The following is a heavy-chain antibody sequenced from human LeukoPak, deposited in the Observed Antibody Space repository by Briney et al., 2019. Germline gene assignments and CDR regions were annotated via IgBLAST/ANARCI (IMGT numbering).Heavy chain of an antibody. J-gene: IGHJ3*02. D-gene: IGHD3-16*01. CDR1: GGSISSGGYS. CDR2: IYHSGST. V-gene: IGHV4-30-2*01. Sequence: SETLSLTCAVSGGSISSGGYSWSWIRQPPGKGLEWIGYIYHSGSTYYNPSLKNRVTISVDRSKNQFSLKLSSVTAADTAMYYCARLSVWDAFDIWGQGTMVTVSS. CDR3: ARLSVWDAFDI.